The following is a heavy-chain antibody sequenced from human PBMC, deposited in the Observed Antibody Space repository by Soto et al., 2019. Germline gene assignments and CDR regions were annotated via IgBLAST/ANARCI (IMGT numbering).Heavy chain of an antibody. CDR1: GYSFTSYW. CDR3: ARHESVDIVATIYGMDV. D-gene: IGHD5-12*01. CDR2: IDPSDSYT. V-gene: IGHV5-10-1*01. Sequence: GESLKISCKGSGYSFTSYWISWVRQMPGKGLEWMGRIDPSDSYTNYSPSLQGHVTISADKSISTAYLQRSSLKASDTAMYYCARHESVDIVATIYGMDVWGQGTTVTVSS. J-gene: IGHJ6*02.